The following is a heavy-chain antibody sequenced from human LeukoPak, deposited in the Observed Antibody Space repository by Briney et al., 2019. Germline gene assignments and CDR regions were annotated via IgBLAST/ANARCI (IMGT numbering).Heavy chain of an antibody. CDR3: ARDSRNYDFWSSYSHNWFDP. CDR2: ISAYNGNT. J-gene: IGHJ5*02. D-gene: IGHD3-3*01. Sequence: GASVKVSCKASGYTFTSYGISWVRQAPGQGHEWMGWISAYNGNTNYAQKLQGRVTMTTDTSTSTAYMELRSLRSDDTAVYYCARDSRNYDFWSSYSHNWFDPWGQGTLVTVSS. CDR1: GYTFTSYG. V-gene: IGHV1-18*01.